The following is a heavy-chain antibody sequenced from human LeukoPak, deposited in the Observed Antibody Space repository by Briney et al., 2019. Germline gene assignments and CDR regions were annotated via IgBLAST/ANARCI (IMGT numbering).Heavy chain of an antibody. CDR1: GGSISSYY. D-gene: IGHD1-26*01. J-gene: IGHJ6*03. CDR3: ARGAYRPHYYYYMDV. Sequence: MASETLSLTCTVSGGSISSYYWSWIRQPPWKGLEWIGYIYYSGSTNYNPSLKSRVTISVDTSKNQFSLKLSSVTAADTAVYYCARGAYRPHYYYYMDVWGKGTTVTVSS. CDR2: IYYSGST. V-gene: IGHV4-59*01.